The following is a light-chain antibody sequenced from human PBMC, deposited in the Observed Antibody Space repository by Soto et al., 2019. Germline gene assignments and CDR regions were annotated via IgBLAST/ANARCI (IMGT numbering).Light chain of an antibody. V-gene: IGKV1-39*01. CDR3: QQYKIDTWT. J-gene: IGKJ1*01. CDR1: QSLXSD. Sequence: IVLSQWPSSFSASVYDRVTITCRSSQSLXSDFSWYEEKLGKAPKFLXGHASNFPTGGPSSLSGSGSVTEFTLTSSSPQHYDCETYYSQQYKIDTWTFGQGTKVDI. CDR2: HAS.